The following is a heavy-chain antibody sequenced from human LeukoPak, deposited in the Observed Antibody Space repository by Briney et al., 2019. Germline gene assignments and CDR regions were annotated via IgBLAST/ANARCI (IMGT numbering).Heavy chain of an antibody. CDR1: GFTFSSYA. V-gene: IGHV3-30-3*01. Sequence: GGSLRLSCAASGFTFSSYAMHWVRQAPGKGLEWVAVISYDGSNKYYADSVKGGFTISRDNSKNTLYLQMNSLRAEDTAVYYCARVKDPIVGATYFDYWGQGTLVTVSS. D-gene: IGHD1-26*01. CDR2: ISYDGSNK. CDR3: ARVKDPIVGATYFDY. J-gene: IGHJ4*02.